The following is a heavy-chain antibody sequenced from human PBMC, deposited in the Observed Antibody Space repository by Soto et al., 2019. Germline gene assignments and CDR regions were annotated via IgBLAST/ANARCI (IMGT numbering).Heavy chain of an antibody. J-gene: IGHJ4*02. CDR3: IRSGGPYSPFHS. CDR1: GFIFSDYY. Sequence: PGGSLRLSCTASGFIFSDYYMDWVRQAPGQGLEWVGRTKHKAESYTTEYAASVKGRFTISRDDSESSMYLQMNSLKIEDTAVYYCIRSGGPYSPFHSWGQATLVT. D-gene: IGHD2-15*01. V-gene: IGHV3-72*01. CDR2: TKHKAESYTT.